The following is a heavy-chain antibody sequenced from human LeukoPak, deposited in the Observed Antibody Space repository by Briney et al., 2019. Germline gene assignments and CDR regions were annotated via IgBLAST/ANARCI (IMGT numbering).Heavy chain of an antibody. D-gene: IGHD7-27*01. CDR3: AGLTGSDY. CDR2: ISYDGSNK. J-gene: IGHJ4*02. CDR1: GFTFGSYA. Sequence: GGSLRLSCAASGFTFGSYAMHWVRQAPGKGLEWVAVISYDGSNKYYADSVKGRFTISRDNSKNTLYLQMNSLRAEDTAVYYCAGLTGSDYWGQGTLVTVSS. V-gene: IGHV3-30-3*01.